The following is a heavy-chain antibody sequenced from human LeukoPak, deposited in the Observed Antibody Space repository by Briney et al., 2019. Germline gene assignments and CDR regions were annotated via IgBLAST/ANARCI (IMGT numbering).Heavy chain of an antibody. J-gene: IGHJ4*02. V-gene: IGHV3-23*01. CDR2: ISGSGGST. Sequence: PGGSLRLSCAASGFTFTSYAMSWVRQAPGKRPDLVSAISGSGGSTYYADSVKGRFTISRDNSKNTAYLQMNSLKTEDTAVYYCTGGSGWYSPDYWGQGTLVTVSS. D-gene: IGHD6-19*01. CDR1: GFTFTSYA. CDR3: TGGSGWYSPDY.